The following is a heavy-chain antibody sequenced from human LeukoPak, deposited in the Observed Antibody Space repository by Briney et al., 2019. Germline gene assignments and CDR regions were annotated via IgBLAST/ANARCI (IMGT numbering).Heavy chain of an antibody. D-gene: IGHD3-22*01. CDR1: GGTFSSYA. CDR3: ARSYYDSSGYYPFDY. J-gene: IGHJ4*02. Sequence: ASVKVSCKAPGGTFSSYAISWVRQAPGQGLEWMGGIIPIFGTANYAQKFQGRVTITADESTSTAYMELSSLRSEDTAVYYCARSYYDSSGYYPFDYWGQGTLVTVSS. V-gene: IGHV1-69*13. CDR2: IIPIFGTA.